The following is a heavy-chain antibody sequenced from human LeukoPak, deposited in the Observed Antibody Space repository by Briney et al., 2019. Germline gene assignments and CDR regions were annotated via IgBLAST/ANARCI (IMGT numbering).Heavy chain of an antibody. Sequence: GGSLRLSCAASGFTFSNYWMSWVRQAPGKGLEWVANIKQDGSEKYYVDSVKGRFTISRDSAKNSLYLQMNSLRAEDTAVYYCARDPENLFTMIVHDVFNIWGQGTMVTVSS. CDR1: GFTFSNYW. V-gene: IGHV3-7*01. D-gene: IGHD3-22*01. J-gene: IGHJ3*02. CDR2: IKQDGSEK. CDR3: ARDPENLFTMIVHDVFNI.